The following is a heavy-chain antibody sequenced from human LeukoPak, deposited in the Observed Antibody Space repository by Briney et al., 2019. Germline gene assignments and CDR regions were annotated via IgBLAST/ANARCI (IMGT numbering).Heavy chain of an antibody. CDR3: AKDNRRHYTSGPNPDSLH. CDR2: ISWNSGTI. J-gene: IGHJ4*02. Sequence: SLRLSCAGSGFIFNNYAMHWVRQPPGKGLEWVSGISWNSGTIDYADSVRGRFTISRDNAKNSLYLQMDSLRVEDTAFYYCAKDNRRHYTSGPNPDSLHWGQVALVTVSS. CDR1: GFIFNNYA. V-gene: IGHV3-9*01. D-gene: IGHD6-19*01.